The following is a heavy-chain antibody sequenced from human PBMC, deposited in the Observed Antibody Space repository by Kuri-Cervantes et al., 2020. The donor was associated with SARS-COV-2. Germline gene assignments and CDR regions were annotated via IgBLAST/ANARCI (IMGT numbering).Heavy chain of an antibody. CDR3: AKDNSENGRGHWYFDL. CDR1: GFTFSSFA. CDR2: ISDSGGST. Sequence: LSLTCGASGFTFSSFAMSWVRQAPGKGPEWVSAISDSGGSTYYADSVKGRFTISRDNSKNTLYLQMNTLRAEDTAVYYCAKDNSENGRGHWYFDLWGRGTLVTVSS. J-gene: IGHJ2*01. D-gene: IGHD1-1*01. V-gene: IGHV3-23*01.